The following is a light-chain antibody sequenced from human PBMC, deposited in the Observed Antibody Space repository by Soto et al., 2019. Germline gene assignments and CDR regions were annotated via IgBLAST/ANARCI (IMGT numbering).Light chain of an antibody. CDR1: QSLLYNNTXXY. CDR3: MQALQSLT. CDR2: FGS. V-gene: IGKV2-28*01. J-gene: IGKJ5*01. Sequence: EIVMTQSPLTLPVTPGEPASISCRSSQSLLYNNTXXYLDWXVQKPGQSPQLLIYFGSNRAPGVPDRFSGSGSGTDFTLKINRVEAEDVGTYYCMQALQSLTFGQGTRLEIK.